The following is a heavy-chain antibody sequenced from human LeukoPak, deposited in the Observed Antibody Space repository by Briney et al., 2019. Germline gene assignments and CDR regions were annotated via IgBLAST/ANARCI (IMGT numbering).Heavy chain of an antibody. CDR3: AELGITMIGGV. D-gene: IGHD3-10*02. CDR1: GFTFSSYS. J-gene: IGHJ6*04. CDR2: ISSSSSYI. Sequence: GGSLRLSCAVSGFTFSSYSMNWVRQAPGKGLEWVSSISSSSSYIYYADSVKGRFTISRDNAKDSLYLQMNSLGAEDTAVYYCAELGITMIGGVWGKGTTVTISS. V-gene: IGHV3-21*01.